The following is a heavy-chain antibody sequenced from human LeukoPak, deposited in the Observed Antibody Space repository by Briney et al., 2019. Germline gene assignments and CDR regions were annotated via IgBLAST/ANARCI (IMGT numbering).Heavy chain of an antibody. J-gene: IGHJ4*02. CDR3: ARAVSSGYYNLYFDY. Sequence: GGSLRLPCAAPGFTFNNYPMNWVRQAPGKGLEWVANIKQDGSEKFYVDSVKGRFAISRDNAKNSLYLQMNSLRAEDTAVYYCARAVSSGYYNLYFDYWGQGTLVTVSS. D-gene: IGHD3-3*01. V-gene: IGHV3-7*04. CDR2: IKQDGSEK. CDR1: GFTFNNYP.